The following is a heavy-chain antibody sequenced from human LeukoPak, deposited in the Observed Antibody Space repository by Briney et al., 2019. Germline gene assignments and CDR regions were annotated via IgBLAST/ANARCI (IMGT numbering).Heavy chain of an antibody. V-gene: IGHV4-59*01. CDR2: IYYSGSTYYSGST. J-gene: IGHJ5*02. CDR3: ARVYLRSPTHWFDP. Sequence: SETLSLTCTVSGGSISNYWTWIRQPPGKGLEWIGYIYYSGSTYYSGSTNYNPSLKSRVTISVDTSKNQFSLKLSSVTAADTAVYYCARVYLRSPTHWFDPWGQGTLVTVSS. D-gene: IGHD4-17*01. CDR1: GGSISNY.